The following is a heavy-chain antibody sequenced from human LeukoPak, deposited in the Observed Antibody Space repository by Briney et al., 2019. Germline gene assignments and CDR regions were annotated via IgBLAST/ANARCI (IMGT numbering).Heavy chain of an antibody. CDR3: ARSYPFDH. CDR2: IYYSGST. J-gene: IGHJ4*02. D-gene: IGHD1-26*01. CDR1: GGSISSYY. Sequence: SETLSLTCTVSGGSISSYYWSWIRQPPGKGLEWIGYIYYSGSTNYNPSLKSRVTIPVDTSKNQFFLQLNSVTPEDTAVYYCARSYPFDHWGQGTLVTVSS. V-gene: IGHV4-59*12.